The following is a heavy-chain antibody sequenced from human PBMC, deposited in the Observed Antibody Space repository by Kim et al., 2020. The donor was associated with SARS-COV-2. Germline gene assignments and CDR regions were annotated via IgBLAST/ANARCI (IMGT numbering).Heavy chain of an antibody. J-gene: IGHJ5*02. Sequence: SETLSLTCTVSGGSINSSSYYWGWIRQPPGKGLEWIGSIYYSGSTYYNPSLKSRVTISVDTSKNQFSLKLSSVTAADTAVYYCARHEIGHYYDSSLWFDPWGQGTLVTVSS. CDR3: ARHEIGHYYDSSLWFDP. CDR2: IYYSGST. V-gene: IGHV4-39*01. D-gene: IGHD3-22*01. CDR1: GGSINSSSYY.